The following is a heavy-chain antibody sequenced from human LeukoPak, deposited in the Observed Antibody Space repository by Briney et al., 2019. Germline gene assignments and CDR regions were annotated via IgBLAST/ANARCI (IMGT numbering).Heavy chain of an antibody. Sequence: GESLKISFKGAGYRFTSYWIGWVRPMPGKGLEWMGIIYPGDSDTRYSPSFQGQVTISADKSISTAYLQWSSLEASDTAMYYCARRTIYGGNSNFDYWGQGTLVTVSS. V-gene: IGHV5-51*01. D-gene: IGHD4-23*01. CDR2: IYPGDSDT. CDR1: GYRFTSYW. CDR3: ARRTIYGGNSNFDY. J-gene: IGHJ4*02.